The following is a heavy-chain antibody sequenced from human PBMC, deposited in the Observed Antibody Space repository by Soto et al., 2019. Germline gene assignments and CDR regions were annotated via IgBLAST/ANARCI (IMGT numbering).Heavy chain of an antibody. J-gene: IGHJ4*02. CDR3: SAFSGMTTATTERYFDY. V-gene: IGHV4-39*01. CDR1: GGSISSSSYY. D-gene: IGHD4-17*01. CDR2: IYYSGST. Sequence: QLQLQESGPGLVKPSETLSLTCTVSGGSISSSSYYWGWIRQPPGKGLEWTGSIYYSGSTYYNPSLTMRVLISVDTSKNQFSLKLSSVTAADAAVYYCSAFSGMTTATTERYFDYWGQGTLVTVSS.